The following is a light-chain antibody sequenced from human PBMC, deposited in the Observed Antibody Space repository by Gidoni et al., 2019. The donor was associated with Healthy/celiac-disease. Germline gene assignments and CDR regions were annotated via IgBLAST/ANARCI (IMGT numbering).Light chain of an antibody. J-gene: IGKJ2*01. CDR3: QQYGSSLF. CDR1: QSVRSSY. CDR2: GAS. Sequence: EIVLTQSPGTLSLSPGERATLSCRASQSVRSSYLAWYQQKPGQAPRLLIYGASSRATGIPDRFSGSGSGTDFTLTISRLEPEDFAVYYCQQYGSSLFFGQGTKLEIK. V-gene: IGKV3-20*01.